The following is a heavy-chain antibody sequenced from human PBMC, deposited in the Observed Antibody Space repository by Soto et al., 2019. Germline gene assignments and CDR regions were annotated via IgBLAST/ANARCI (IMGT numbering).Heavy chain of an antibody. V-gene: IGHV1-2*04. D-gene: IGHD6-13*01. CDR3: ARSSQAAVNNWFDP. Sequence: QVQLVQSGAEVKKPGASVKVSCKASGYTFTGYYMHWVRQAPGQGLEWMGWINPNSGGTNYAQKFQGWVTMTRDTSISTAYMELSRLRSDDTAVYSCARSSQAAVNNWFDPWGQGTLVTVSS. J-gene: IGHJ5*02. CDR2: INPNSGGT. CDR1: GYTFTGYY.